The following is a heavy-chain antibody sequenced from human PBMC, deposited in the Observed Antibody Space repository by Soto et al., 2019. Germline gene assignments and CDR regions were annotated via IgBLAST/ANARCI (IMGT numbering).Heavy chain of an antibody. CDR3: ARDLQWLGYYFDY. CDR1: GYSFTSYW. Sequence: GESLKISCQGSGYSFTSYWISWVRQMPGKGLEWMGRIDPSDSYTNYSPSFQGHVTISADKSISTAYLQWSSLKASDTAMYYCARDLQWLGYYFDYWGQGTLVTVSS. J-gene: IGHJ4*02. D-gene: IGHD6-19*01. V-gene: IGHV5-10-1*01. CDR2: IDPSDSYT.